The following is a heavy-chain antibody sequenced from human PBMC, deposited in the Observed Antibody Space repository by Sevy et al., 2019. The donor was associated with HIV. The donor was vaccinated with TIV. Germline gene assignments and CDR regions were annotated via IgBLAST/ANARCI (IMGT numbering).Heavy chain of an antibody. J-gene: IGHJ6*02. CDR2: IYYSGST. CDR3: ARGRPDYYYGMDV. V-gene: IGHV4-59*01. CDR1: GDSISSYY. Sequence: SETLSLTCTVSGDSISSYYWSWIRQPPGKGLEWIGYIYYSGSTNYNPSPKSRVTISKDTSKNQVSLKLTSVTAVDTAVYYCARGRPDYYYGMDVWGQGTTVTVSS.